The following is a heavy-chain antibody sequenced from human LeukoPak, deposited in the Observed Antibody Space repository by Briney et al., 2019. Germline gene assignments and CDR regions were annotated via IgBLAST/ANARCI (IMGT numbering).Heavy chain of an antibody. CDR3: ARLRDYGSGTYYNDY. CDR1: GGSMSNYS. Sequence: SDTLSLTCTVSGGSMSNYSWTWMRQPPGKGLEWVGYIYYSGSTNYNPSLKRRFTISVDTSKNQFSLKLSSVTAADTAVYYCARLRDYGSGTYYNDYWGQGTLVTVSS. V-gene: IGHV4-59*08. CDR2: IYYSGST. D-gene: IGHD3-10*01. J-gene: IGHJ4*02.